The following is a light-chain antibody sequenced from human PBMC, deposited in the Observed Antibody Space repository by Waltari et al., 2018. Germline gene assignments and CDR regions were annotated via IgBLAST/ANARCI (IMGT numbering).Light chain of an antibody. J-gene: IGKJ3*01. CDR3: QQYYSTPPT. Sequence: DIVMTQSPASLAVSLGERATIHCKSSPSVLYSFKNKNYLAWYQQKPGQPPKLLIYWASTRESGVPDRFSGSGSGTDFTLTISSLQAEDVAVYYCQQYYSTPPTFGPGTKVDIK. V-gene: IGKV4-1*01. CDR2: WAS. CDR1: PSVLYSFKNKNY.